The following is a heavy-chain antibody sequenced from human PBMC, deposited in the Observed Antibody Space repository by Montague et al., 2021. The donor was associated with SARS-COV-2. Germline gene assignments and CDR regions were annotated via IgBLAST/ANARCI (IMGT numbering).Heavy chain of an antibody. CDR1: GVSISGYTYF. J-gene: IGHJ5*02. D-gene: IGHD1-7*01. Sequence: SETLSLTCTVSGVSISGYTYFWGWIRQPPGKGLEWIASVYYSGSTYYNPSLKSRVTISVDTSKNQSSLQVSSVTAADSAIYYCERHRVASGWNYFDPWGRGTLVTVSS. CDR2: VYYSGST. V-gene: IGHV4-39*01. CDR3: ERHRVASGWNYFDP.